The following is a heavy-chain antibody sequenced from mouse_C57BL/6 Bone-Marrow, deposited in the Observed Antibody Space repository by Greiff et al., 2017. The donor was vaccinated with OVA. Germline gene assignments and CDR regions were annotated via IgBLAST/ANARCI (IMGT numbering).Heavy chain of an antibody. CDR2: ISNGGGST. D-gene: IGHD1-2*01. V-gene: IGHV5-12*01. J-gene: IGHJ4*01. Sequence: EVQVVESGGGLVQPGGSLKLSCAASGFTFSDYYMYWVRQTPEKRLEWVAYISNGGGSTYYPDTVKGRFTISRDNAKNTLYLQMSRLKSEDTAMYYCARRMATAHYYAMDYWGQGTSVTVSS. CDR3: ARRMATAHYYAMDY. CDR1: GFTFSDYY.